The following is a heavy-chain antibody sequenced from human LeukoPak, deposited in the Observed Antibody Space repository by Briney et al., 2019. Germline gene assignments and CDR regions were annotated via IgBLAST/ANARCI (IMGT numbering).Heavy chain of an antibody. D-gene: IGHD3-22*01. CDR1: GFSFSSYG. CDR2: ISYDGSNK. V-gene: IGHV3-30*19. Sequence: GGSLRLSCAASGFSFSSYGMHWVRQAPGKGLEWVAVISYDGSNKYYADSVKGRFTISRDNSKNTLYLQMNSLRAEDTAVYYCARGRRVVVIRDAFDIWGQGTMVTVSS. J-gene: IGHJ3*02. CDR3: ARGRRVVVIRDAFDI.